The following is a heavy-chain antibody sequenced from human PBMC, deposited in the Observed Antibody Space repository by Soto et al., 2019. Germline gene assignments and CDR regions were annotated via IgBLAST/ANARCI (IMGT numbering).Heavy chain of an antibody. D-gene: IGHD3-22*01. CDR2: IIPIFGTA. V-gene: IGHV1-69*13. J-gene: IGHJ4*02. CDR3: ARGDSSGYYLDY. CDR1: GGTFSSYA. Sequence: SVKVSCKASGGTFSSYAISWVRQAPGQGLEWMGGIIPIFGTANYAQKFQGRVTITADESTSTAYMELSSLRSEDTAVYYCARGDSSGYYLDYWGQGTLVTVSS.